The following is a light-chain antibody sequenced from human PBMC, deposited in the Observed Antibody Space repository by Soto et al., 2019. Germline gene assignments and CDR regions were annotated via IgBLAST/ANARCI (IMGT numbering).Light chain of an antibody. CDR2: DAS. CDR3: QQYGKLPIT. V-gene: IGKV3-20*01. J-gene: IGKJ5*01. CDR1: QTVRNNY. Sequence: VLTQSPGTLSLCPGERATLSCRASQTVRNNYLAWYQQKPGQAPRLLIYDASSRATGIPDRFSGGGSGTDFTLTISRLEPEDFAVYYCQQYGKLPITFGQGTRLEIK.